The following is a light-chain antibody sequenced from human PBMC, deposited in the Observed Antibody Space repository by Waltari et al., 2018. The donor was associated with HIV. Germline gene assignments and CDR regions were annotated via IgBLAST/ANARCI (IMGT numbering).Light chain of an antibody. Sequence: IQMTQSPSSVSVSVGDRVTINCRASQDISNSLAWYQQRPGQAPKLLIHSASNLQTGVPSRFSGSGSGTDFTLTIRSLQPDDFATYYCQQARFFPLTFGPGTKVEVK. CDR3: QQARFFPLT. CDR1: QDISNS. V-gene: IGKV1-12*01. J-gene: IGKJ3*01. CDR2: SAS.